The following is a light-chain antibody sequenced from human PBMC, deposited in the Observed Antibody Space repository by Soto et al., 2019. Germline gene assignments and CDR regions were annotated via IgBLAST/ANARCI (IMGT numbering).Light chain of an antibody. CDR3: QQYYNTPLT. Sequence: DIVMTQSPDSLAVSLGERATIHCKSSQNLVYGSNNDSYLAWYQQRRGHSPKQLFYWASTRESGVPDRFSGSGSGTDCSLTISKLQAEDVEIYYCQQYYNTPLTFGGGTKVDIK. V-gene: IGKV4-1*01. CDR2: WAS. CDR1: QNLVYGSNNDSY. J-gene: IGKJ4*01.